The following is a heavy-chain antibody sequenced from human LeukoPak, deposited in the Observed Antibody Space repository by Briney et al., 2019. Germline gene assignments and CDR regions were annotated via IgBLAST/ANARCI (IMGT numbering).Heavy chain of an antibody. J-gene: IGHJ6*03. D-gene: IGHD6-6*01. Sequence: GGSLRLSCAASGFTFSDYYTSWIRQAPGKGLEWVSYISSSGSTIYYADSVKGRFTISRDNAKNSLYLQMNSLRAEDTAVYYCARESSSAHYMDVWGKGTTVTVS. CDR1: GFTFSDYY. V-gene: IGHV3-11*01. CDR2: ISSSGSTI. CDR3: ARESSSAHYMDV.